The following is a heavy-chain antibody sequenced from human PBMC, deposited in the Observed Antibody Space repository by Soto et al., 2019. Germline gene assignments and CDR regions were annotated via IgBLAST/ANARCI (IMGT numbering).Heavy chain of an antibody. Sequence: QVQLVQSGAEVKKPGSSVKVSCKASGGSFSSYAISWVRQAPGQGLEWMGGIIPIVGTGNYAQNFQGRVTITAGRAPGTAYMALSSLRSEDTAMYECARALRAAGRPGMAVWGQGTRVTVS. D-gene: IGHD6-13*01. CDR2: IIPIVGTG. V-gene: IGHV1-69*06. J-gene: IGHJ6*02. CDR1: GGSFSSYA. CDR3: ARALRAAGRPGMAV.